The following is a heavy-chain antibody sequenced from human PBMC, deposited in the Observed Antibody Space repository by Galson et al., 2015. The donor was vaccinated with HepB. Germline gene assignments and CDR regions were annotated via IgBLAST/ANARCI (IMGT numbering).Heavy chain of an antibody. Sequence: SLRLSCAASGFTFNIYAMTWVRQAPGKGLEWVSGDTGSPGTTYSADSVKGRFTVSRDNSKNTLYLHMNSLRAEDTAVYYCATTIISSHSWGHWGQGTLVTVSS. CDR2: DTGSPGTT. CDR1: GFTFNIYA. V-gene: IGHV3-23*01. CDR3: ATTIISSHSWGH. D-gene: IGHD4/OR15-4a*01. J-gene: IGHJ4*02.